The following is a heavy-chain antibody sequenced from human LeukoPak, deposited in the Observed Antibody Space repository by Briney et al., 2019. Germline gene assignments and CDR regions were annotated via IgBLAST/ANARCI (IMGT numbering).Heavy chain of an antibody. CDR1: GGSVSSGSYY. CDR2: IYYSGST. V-gene: IGHV4-61*01. D-gene: IGHD3-22*01. J-gene: IGHJ5*02. CDR3: AREDYYDSSGYNNWFDP. Sequence: SETLSLTCTVSGGSVSSGSYYWSWIRQPPGKGLEWIVCIYYSGSTNYNPSLKSRVTISVDTSKNQFSLKLSSVTAADTAVYYCAREDYYDSSGYNNWFDPWGQGTLVTVSS.